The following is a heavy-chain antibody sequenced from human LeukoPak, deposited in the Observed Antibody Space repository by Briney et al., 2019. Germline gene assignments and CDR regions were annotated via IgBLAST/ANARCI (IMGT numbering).Heavy chain of an antibody. CDR3: ARSGGAYKPFDL. D-gene: IGHD2-15*01. V-gene: IGHV3-48*03. CDR2: ISDKGGI. CDR1: VFIFSTFE. Sequence: GGSLRPSCEASVFIFSTFELNGVRRAPGKGPKRVSHISDKGGITYADSVNGRFTISRDNAKNSLYLRMTSLRAEDTAVYYCARSGGAYKPFDLWGQGTLVTVSS. J-gene: IGHJ4*02.